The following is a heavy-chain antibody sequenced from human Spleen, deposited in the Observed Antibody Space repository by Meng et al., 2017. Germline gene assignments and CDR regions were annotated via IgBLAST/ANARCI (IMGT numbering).Heavy chain of an antibody. V-gene: IGHV3-48*03. CDR1: GFNFSSYE. Sequence: GESLKISCAASGFNFSSYEMNWVRQAPGKGLEWVSYISSSGSIIYYADSVKGRFTISRDNAKNSLYLQMNSLRAEDTAVYYCARYSYDSGSCRYYFDYWGQGTLVTVSS. J-gene: IGHJ4*02. CDR3: ARYSYDSGSCRYYFDY. D-gene: IGHD3-10*01. CDR2: ISSSGSII.